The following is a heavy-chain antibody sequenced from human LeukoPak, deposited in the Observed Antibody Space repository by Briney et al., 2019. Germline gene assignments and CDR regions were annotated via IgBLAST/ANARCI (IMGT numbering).Heavy chain of an antibody. Sequence: PGGSLRLSCAASGFTFSSYAMSWVRLAPGRGLEWVPAISGSGGSTQYATSVKCRFTISRDNSKSTLYRKTNSLRAEDTAVYYCAKEMTTVVTQVDYWGQGTLGTVSS. D-gene: IGHD4-23*01. J-gene: IGHJ4*02. V-gene: IGHV3-23*01. CDR1: GFTFSSYA. CDR2: ISGSGGST. CDR3: AKEMTTVVTQVDY.